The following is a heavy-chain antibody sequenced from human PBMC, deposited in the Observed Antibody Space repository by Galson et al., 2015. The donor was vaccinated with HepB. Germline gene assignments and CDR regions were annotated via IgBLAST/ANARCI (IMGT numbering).Heavy chain of an antibody. CDR2: INPNSGGT. CDR1: GYTFTGYY. D-gene: IGHD7-27*01. J-gene: IGHJ4*02. V-gene: IGHV1-2*02. Sequence: SVKVSCKASGYTFTGYYMHWVRQAPGQGLEWMGWINPNSGGTNYAQKFQGRVTMTRDTSISTAYMELSRLRSDDTAVYYCARDHPLTGEGGYWGQGTLVTVSS. CDR3: ARDHPLTGEGGY.